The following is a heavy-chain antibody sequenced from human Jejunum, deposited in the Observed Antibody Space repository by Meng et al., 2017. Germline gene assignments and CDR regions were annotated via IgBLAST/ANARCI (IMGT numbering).Heavy chain of an antibody. D-gene: IGHD3-16*01. CDR1: GFTFNSYW. Sequence: EVQLVQSGGGLVRPGGSLRLSCEASGFTFNSYWMHWVRQVPGKGLVWVSRINTDGSRTDYADSVKGRFTISRDNAKNTLYLQMSSLRVDDTAVYYCARIIWSDFWGQGTLVTVSS. V-gene: IGHV3-74*01. CDR3: ARIIWSDF. CDR2: INTDGSRT. J-gene: IGHJ4*02.